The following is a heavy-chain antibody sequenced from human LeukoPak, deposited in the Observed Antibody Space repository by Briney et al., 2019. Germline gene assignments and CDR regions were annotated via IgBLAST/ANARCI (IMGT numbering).Heavy chain of an antibody. Sequence: SETLSLTCAVSGGSFSGYYWSWIRQPPGKGLEWIGEINHSGSTNYNPSLKSRVTISVDTSKNQFSLKLSSVTAADTAVYYCARGKGRSRFIAAAGRGMAYFDYWGQGTLVTVSS. CDR2: INHSGST. CDR1: GGSFSGYY. J-gene: IGHJ4*02. CDR3: ARGKGRSRFIAAAGRGMAYFDY. V-gene: IGHV4-34*01. D-gene: IGHD6-13*01.